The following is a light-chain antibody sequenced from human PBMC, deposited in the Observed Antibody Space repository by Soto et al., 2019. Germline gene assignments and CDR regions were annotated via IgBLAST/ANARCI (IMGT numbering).Light chain of an antibody. CDR2: DVS. CDR3: SSYRSSSTGV. V-gene: IGLV2-14*01. J-gene: IGLJ1*01. CDR1: RSDVGGYNF. Sequence: QSALTQPASVSGSPGQSITISCTGTRSDVGGYNFVSWYQQHPGKAPKLMIYDVSNRPSGVSNRFSGFKSGNTASLTISGLQAEDEADYYCSSYRSSSTGVFGTGTKVTVL.